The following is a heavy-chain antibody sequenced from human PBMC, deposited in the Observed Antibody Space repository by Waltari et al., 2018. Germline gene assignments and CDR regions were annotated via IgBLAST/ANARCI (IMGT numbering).Heavy chain of an antibody. CDR1: AVIVSNNY. CDR2: IYRGGET. D-gene: IGHD6-13*01. CDR3: TSDHGLSWPLD. Sequence: EVHLVDSGGGLVHPGDSVRLSCAASAVIVSNNYMSWVRQPPGKGLEWVSVIYRGGETYYADSVKGRFTISRDNSKNTLDLQMNNVRAEDTAVYYCTSDHGLSWPLDWGQGTMVTVSS. J-gene: IGHJ4*02. V-gene: IGHV3-53*01.